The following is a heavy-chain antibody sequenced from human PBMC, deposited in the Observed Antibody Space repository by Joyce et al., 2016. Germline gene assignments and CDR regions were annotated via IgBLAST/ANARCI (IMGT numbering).Heavy chain of an antibody. J-gene: IGHJ4*02. CDR3: ATVGDGYNFDY. CDR1: GYTLTEFS. V-gene: IGHV1-24*01. CDR2: LDLEDGKR. D-gene: IGHD5-24*01. Sequence: QVQLVQSGAEVKKPGASVRFSCKISGYTLTEFSIHWVRQAPGKGLEWMGGLDLEDGKRVYAQSLQGRVTMTEDTSSNTAYMELNSLTSEDTAMYYCATVGDGYNFDYWGQGTLVTVSS.